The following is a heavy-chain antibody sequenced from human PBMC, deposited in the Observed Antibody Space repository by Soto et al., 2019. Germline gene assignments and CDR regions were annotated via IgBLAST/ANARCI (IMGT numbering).Heavy chain of an antibody. CDR3: ARDGIVATSYGMDV. Sequence: KTSETLSLTCAVSGASISDYYWTWIRQPAGSGLEWIGRIYIGGSNNYNPSLASRVTMSVDTSKNQFSLRLTSVTAADTAVYYCARDGIVATSYGMDVWGQGTTVTVSS. CDR2: IYIGGSN. D-gene: IGHD5-12*01. CDR1: GASISDYY. V-gene: IGHV4-4*07. J-gene: IGHJ6*02.